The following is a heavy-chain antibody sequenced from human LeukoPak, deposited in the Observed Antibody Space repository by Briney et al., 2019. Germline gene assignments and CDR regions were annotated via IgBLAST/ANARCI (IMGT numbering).Heavy chain of an antibody. CDR1: GFTFSSDW. CDR2: IKQDGSEK. V-gene: IGHV3-7*01. J-gene: IGHJ4*02. Sequence: GGSLRLSCAASGFTFSSDWMSWVRHAPGKGLEWVANIKQDGSEKYYVDSVKGRFTISRDNAKNSLYLQMNSLRAEDTAVYYCARSKGAYWGQGTLVTVPS. CDR3: ARSKGAY.